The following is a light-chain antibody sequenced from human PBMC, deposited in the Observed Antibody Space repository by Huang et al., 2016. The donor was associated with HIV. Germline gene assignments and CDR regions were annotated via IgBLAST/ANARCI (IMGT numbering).Light chain of an antibody. CDR1: RGISSG. CDR2: EAS. V-gene: IGKV1D-13*01. CDR3: QQFNNYLT. Sequence: AIQLTQSPSSLSASVGDRVTITCRASRGISSGLAWYQQKPGKAPKLLIFEASSLESGVPSRCSGSVSGTDFTLTISSLQPEDFATYYCQQFNNYLTFGQGTRLEIQ. J-gene: IGKJ5*01.